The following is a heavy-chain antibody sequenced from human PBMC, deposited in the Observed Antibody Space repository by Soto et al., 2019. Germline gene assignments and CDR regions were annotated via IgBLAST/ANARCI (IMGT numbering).Heavy chain of an antibody. CDR1: GFTFDDYA. CDR3: VKDESINWYSGHFRH. Sequence: GGSLRLSCAASGFTFDDYAMHWVRQVPGKGLEWVSGINWNSGSIGYADSVKGRFAISRDNAKNSPHLQMNSLRAEDTAFYYCVKDESINWYSGHFRHWGQGTLVTVSS. CDR2: INWNSGSI. V-gene: IGHV3-9*01. J-gene: IGHJ1*01. D-gene: IGHD6-13*01.